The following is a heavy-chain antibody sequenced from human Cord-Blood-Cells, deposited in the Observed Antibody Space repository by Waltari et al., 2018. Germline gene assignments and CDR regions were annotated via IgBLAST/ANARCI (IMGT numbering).Heavy chain of an antibody. D-gene: IGHD3-3*01. J-gene: IGHJ4*02. CDR1: GFTFDDYA. CDR3: AKDYDFWSGYYDY. V-gene: IGHV3-9*01. Sequence: EVQLVEYGGGLVQPGRSLRLSCAASGFTFDDYAMHWVRQAPGKGLEWVSGISWNSGSIGYADSVKCRFTISRDNAKNSLYLQMNSLRAEDTALYYCAKDYDFWSGYYDYWGQGTLVTVSS. CDR2: ISWNSGSI.